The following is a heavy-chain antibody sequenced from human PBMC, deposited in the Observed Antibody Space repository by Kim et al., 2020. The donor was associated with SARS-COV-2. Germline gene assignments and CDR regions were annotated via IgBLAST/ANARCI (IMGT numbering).Heavy chain of an antibody. V-gene: IGHV3-48*02. CDR3: VRDRMGGAFDI. D-gene: IGHD3-16*01. CDR2: ITKSSTTI. CDR1: GFTFSAYD. Sequence: GGSLRLSCATSGFTFSAYDMNWVRRAPGKGLEWLSFITKSSTTIYYANSVKGRFTISRDNAKNSLYLQMNSLRDEDTALNYCVRDRMGGAFDIWGQGTMVTVSS. J-gene: IGHJ3*02.